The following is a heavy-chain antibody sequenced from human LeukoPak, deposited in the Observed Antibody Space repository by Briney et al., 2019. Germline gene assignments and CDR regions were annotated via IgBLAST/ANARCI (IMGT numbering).Heavy chain of an antibody. CDR1: GFTFSSSG. V-gene: IGHV3-30*02. Sequence: PGGSLRLSCAASGFTFSSSGMHWVRQAPCKGLEWVAFISYDGSNRYYADSVKGRFTISRDNSKNTLYLQMNSLRAEDTAVYYCAKETRGSYSDYWGQGTLVTVSS. D-gene: IGHD5-12*01. CDR3: AKETRGSYSDY. J-gene: IGHJ4*02. CDR2: ISYDGSNR.